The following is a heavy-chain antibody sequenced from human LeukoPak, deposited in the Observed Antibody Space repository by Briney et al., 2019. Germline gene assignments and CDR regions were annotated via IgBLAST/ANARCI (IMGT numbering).Heavy chain of an antibody. V-gene: IGHV5-51*01. J-gene: IGHJ4*02. D-gene: IGHD4-23*01. CDR3: ARRDYGGGYYFDY. Sequence: GESLKISCKGSGYSFTTYWIAWVRQMPGKGLEWMGIIYPGDSDTRYSPPFQGQVTISADKSITTAYLQWSSLKASDTAMYYCARRDYGGGYYFDYWGQGTLVTVSS. CDR1: GYSFTTYW. CDR2: IYPGDSDT.